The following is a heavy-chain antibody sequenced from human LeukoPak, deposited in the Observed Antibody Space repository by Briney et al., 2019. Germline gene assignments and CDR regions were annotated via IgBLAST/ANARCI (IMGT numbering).Heavy chain of an antibody. CDR1: GGSISSYY. CDR3: GKGISNLDF. CDR2: IYSSGST. V-gene: IGHV4-4*07. Sequence: SETLSLTCTVSGGSISSYYWSWIRQPAGKGLEWIGRIYSSGSTNYNASLKSRVTMSVDSSKSQFSLKLSSVTAADTAVYYCGKGISNLDFWGQGTLVTVSS. D-gene: IGHD3-3*02. J-gene: IGHJ4*02.